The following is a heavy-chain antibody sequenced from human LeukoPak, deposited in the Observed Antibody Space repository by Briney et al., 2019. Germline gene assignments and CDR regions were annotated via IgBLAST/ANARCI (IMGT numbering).Heavy chain of an antibody. CDR1: GGSFSGYY. J-gene: IGHJ4*02. CDR2: INHSGST. V-gene: IGHV4-34*01. D-gene: IGHD3-10*01. CDR3: ASYGSGSYSGFDY. Sequence: SSETLSLTCAVYGGSFSGYYWSWIRQPSGKGLEWIGGINHSGSTSYNPSLKSRVTISVDTSKNQFSLKLSSVTAADTALYYCASYGSGSYSGFDYWGQGTLVTVSS.